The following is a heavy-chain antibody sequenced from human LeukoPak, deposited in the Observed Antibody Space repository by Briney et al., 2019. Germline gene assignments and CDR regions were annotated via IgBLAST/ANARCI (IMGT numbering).Heavy chain of an antibody. CDR2: INTNTGNP. CDR1: GYTFTSYA. CDR3: ARGDIVVVVAATPGLFDP. V-gene: IGHV7-4-1*02. D-gene: IGHD2-15*01. Sequence: ASVKVSCTASGYTFTSYAMNWVRQAPGQGLEWMGWINTNTGNPTYAQGFTGRFVFSLDTSVSTAYLQISSLKAEDTAVYYCARGDIVVVVAATPGLFDPWGQGTLVTVSS. J-gene: IGHJ5*02.